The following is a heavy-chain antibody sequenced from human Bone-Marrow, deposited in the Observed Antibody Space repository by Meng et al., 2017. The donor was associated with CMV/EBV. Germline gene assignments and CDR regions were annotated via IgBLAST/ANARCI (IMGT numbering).Heavy chain of an antibody. Sequence: GGSLRLSCAASGFTFSSYGMHWVRQAPGKGLEWVAVIWYDGSNKYYADSVKGRFTISRDNSKNTLYLQMNSLRAEDTAVYYCAKEDAYYGDSLASYFDYWGQGTLVTVSS. CDR1: GFTFSSYG. CDR2: IWYDGSNK. D-gene: IGHD4-17*01. J-gene: IGHJ4*02. CDR3: AKEDAYYGDSLASYFDY. V-gene: IGHV3-33*06.